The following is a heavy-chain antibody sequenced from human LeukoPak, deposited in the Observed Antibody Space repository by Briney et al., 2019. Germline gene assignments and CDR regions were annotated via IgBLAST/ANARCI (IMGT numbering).Heavy chain of an antibody. V-gene: IGHV3-74*01. Sequence: GGSLRLSCAASGFTFSSYWMHWVRQAPGKGLVWVSRINTDGSSTSYADSVKGRFTISRDNAKNTLYLQMNSLRAEDTAVYYCARAHSLYCSSTSCYLSYWGQGTLVTVSS. CDR2: INTDGSST. J-gene: IGHJ4*02. CDR3: ARAHSLYCSSTSCYLSY. CDR1: GFTFSSYW. D-gene: IGHD2-2*01.